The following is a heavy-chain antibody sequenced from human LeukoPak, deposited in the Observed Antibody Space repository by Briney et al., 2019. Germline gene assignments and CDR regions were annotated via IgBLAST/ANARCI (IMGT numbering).Heavy chain of an antibody. Sequence: GGSLRLSCAGSGFTFSDYWMTWVRQAPGKGLEWVANIKQNGSEESYVDSVKGRFTISRDNAKNSLYLQMNSLRVEDTAVYYCADPGVGYWGQGTLVTVSS. V-gene: IGHV3-7*01. CDR1: GFTFSDYW. J-gene: IGHJ4*02. D-gene: IGHD2-8*01. CDR2: IKQNGSEE. CDR3: ADPGVGY.